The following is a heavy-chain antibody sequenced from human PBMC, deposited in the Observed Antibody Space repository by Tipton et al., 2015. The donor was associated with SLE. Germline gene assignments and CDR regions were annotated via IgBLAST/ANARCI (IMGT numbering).Heavy chain of an antibody. Sequence: TLFLTCTVSGGSISSYYWSWIRQPPGKGLEWIGYIYYSGSTNYNPSLKSRVTISVDTSKNQFSLKLSSVTAADTAVYYCARADPSWVSFDYWGQGTLVTVSS. CDR2: IYYSGST. V-gene: IGHV4-59*08. CDR3: ARADPSWVSFDY. CDR1: GGSISSYY. D-gene: IGHD2-8*01. J-gene: IGHJ4*02.